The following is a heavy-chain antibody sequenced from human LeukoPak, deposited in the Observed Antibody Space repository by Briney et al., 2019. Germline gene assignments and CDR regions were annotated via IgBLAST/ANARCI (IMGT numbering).Heavy chain of an antibody. CDR3: ARVRDYGDYSYYYYGMDV. CDR1: GFVFGDYA. V-gene: IGHV3-30-3*01. CDR2: ISHNGSSK. J-gene: IGHJ6*02. Sequence: GGSLRLSCAASGFVFGDYAMHWVRQAPGKGLEWAALISHNGSSKYYADSVKGRFTISRDNAKNSLSLQVSSLRAEDTAVYYCARVRDYGDYSYYYYGMDVWGQGTTVTVSS. D-gene: IGHD4-17*01.